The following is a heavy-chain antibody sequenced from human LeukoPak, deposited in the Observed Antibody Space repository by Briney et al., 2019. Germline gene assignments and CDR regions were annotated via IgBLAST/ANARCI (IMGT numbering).Heavy chain of an antibody. D-gene: IGHD1-26*01. CDR3: ARDIGGSYTAIDY. CDR2: IDASGGST. Sequence: GGSLRLSCAASGFTFSSYAMSWVRQAPGKGLEWVSSIDASGGSTYYADSAKGRFTISRDNPRNSLYLQMNSLRAEDTAVYYCARDIGGSYTAIDYWGQGTLVTVSS. CDR1: GFTFSSYA. V-gene: IGHV3-23*01. J-gene: IGHJ4*02.